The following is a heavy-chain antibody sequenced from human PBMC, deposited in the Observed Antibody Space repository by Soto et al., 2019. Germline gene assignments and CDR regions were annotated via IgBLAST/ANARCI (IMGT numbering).Heavy chain of an antibody. CDR2: ISGSGGST. D-gene: IGHD1-7*01. CDR1: GFTFNNYA. V-gene: IGHV3-23*01. CDR3: AKDRGATRTTVRFDP. Sequence: EVQLLESGGGLVQPGGSLRLSCAASGFTFNNYAMSWVRQAPEKGLEWVSTISGSGGSTYYADSVKGRFTISRDNSKNTRYLEMSSLRAEDTAVYYCAKDRGATRTTVRFDPWGQGTLVTVSS. J-gene: IGHJ5*02.